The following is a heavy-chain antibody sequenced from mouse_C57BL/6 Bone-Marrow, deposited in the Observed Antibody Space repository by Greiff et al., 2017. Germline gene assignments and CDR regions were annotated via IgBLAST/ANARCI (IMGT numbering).Heavy chain of an antibody. CDR2: IYPRSGNT. V-gene: IGHV1-81*01. CDR3: AIEVWDWFAY. Sequence: VQLQQSGAELARPGASVKLSCKASGYTFTSYGISWVKQRTGQGLEWIGEIYPRSGNTYYNEKFKGKATLTADKSSSTAYMELRSLTSEDSAVYFCAIEVWDWFAYWGQGTLVTVSA. D-gene: IGHD4-1*01. J-gene: IGHJ3*01. CDR1: GYTFTSYG.